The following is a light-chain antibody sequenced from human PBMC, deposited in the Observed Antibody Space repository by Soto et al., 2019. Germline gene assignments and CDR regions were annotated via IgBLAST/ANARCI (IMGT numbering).Light chain of an antibody. CDR2: EVS. CDR3: CSYVGARTYV. Sequence: QSALTQPPSASGSPGQSVTISCTGTSSDVGAYNYVSWYQQHPGKAPKLMIFEVSKRPSGVPDRFSGSRSGNTASLTVSGLQAEDEADYYCCSYVGARTYVFGTGTKLTVL. V-gene: IGLV2-8*01. J-gene: IGLJ1*01. CDR1: SSDVGAYNY.